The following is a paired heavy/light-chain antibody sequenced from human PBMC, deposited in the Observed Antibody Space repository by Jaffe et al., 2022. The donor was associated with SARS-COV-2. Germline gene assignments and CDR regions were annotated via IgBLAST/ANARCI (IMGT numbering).Light chain of an antibody. Sequence: QSALTQPASVSGSPGQSITISCTGTSSDVGGYNYVSWYQQHPGKAPKLMIYDVSNRPSGVSNRFSGSKSGNTASLTISGLQAEDEADYYCSSYTSNTILDVFGTGTKVTVL. CDR3: SSYTSNTILDV. CDR2: DVS. CDR1: SSDVGGYNY. V-gene: IGLV2-14*03. J-gene: IGLJ1*01.
Heavy chain of an antibody. J-gene: IGHJ4*02. V-gene: IGHV3-15*01. Sequence: EVQLVESGGGLVKPGGSLRLSCAVSGFIFSNAWMTWVRQAPGKGLEWVGRIKSKTDGGTTDYAAPMKDRFTISRDDSKNTLYLQINSLKTEDTAVYYCTTGRGVCSTTNCYTGGGFFDFWGQGTLVTVSS. D-gene: IGHD2-2*02. CDR2: IKSKTDGGTT. CDR3: TTGRGVCSTTNCYTGGGFFDF. CDR1: GFIFSNAW.